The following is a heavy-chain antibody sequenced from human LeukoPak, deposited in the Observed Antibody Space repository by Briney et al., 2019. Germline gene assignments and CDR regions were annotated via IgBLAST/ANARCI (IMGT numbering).Heavy chain of an antibody. Sequence: PSQTLSLTCAVSGGSIGSGGYSWSWIRQPPGKGLEWIGYIYHSGSTYYNPSLKSRVTISVDRSKNQFSLKLSSVTAADTAVYYCAGTADTAVDYWGQGTLVTVSS. CDR1: GGSIGSGGYS. D-gene: IGHD5-18*01. CDR2: IYHSGST. V-gene: IGHV4-30-2*01. CDR3: AGTADTAVDY. J-gene: IGHJ4*02.